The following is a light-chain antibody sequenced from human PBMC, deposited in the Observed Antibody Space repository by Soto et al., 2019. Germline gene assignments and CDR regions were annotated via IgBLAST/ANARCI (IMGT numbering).Light chain of an antibody. Sequence: QSALTQPPSASGTPGQRVTISCSGSSSNIGSNYVYWYHQLPGMAPKLLVYSNDQRPSGVPDRFSGSKSGTSASLAISWLRSEDEADYCCAAWDDSLGGQVFGTGTKFAVL. V-gene: IGLV1-47*02. CDR2: SND. CDR3: AAWDDSLGGQV. CDR1: SSNIGSNY. J-gene: IGLJ1*01.